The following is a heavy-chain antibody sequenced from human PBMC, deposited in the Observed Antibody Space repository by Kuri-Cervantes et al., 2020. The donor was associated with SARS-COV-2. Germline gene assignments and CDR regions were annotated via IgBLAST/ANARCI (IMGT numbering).Heavy chain of an antibody. CDR2: ISYDGSNK. J-gene: IGHJ4*02. D-gene: IGHD6-13*01. Sequence: GGSLRLSCAASGFTFTSYGMHWVRQAPGKGLEWVAVISYDGSNKYYADSVKGRFTISRDNSKNTLYLQMNSLRAEDTAVYYCAREGVIAAESFDYWGQGTLVTVSS. CDR3: AREGVIAAESFDY. CDR1: GFTFTSYG. V-gene: IGHV3-30*19.